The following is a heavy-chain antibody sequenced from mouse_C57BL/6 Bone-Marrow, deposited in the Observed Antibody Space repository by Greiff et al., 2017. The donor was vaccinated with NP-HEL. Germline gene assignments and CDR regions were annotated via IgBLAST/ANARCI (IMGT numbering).Heavy chain of an antibody. Sequence: QVQLQQPGAELVRPGTSVKLSCKASGYTFTSYWMHWVKQRPGQGLEWIGVIDPSDSYTNYNQKFKGKATLTVDTSSSTAYMQLSSLTSEDSAVYYCARKLGQGYAMDYWGQGTSVTVSS. D-gene: IGHD4-1*01. J-gene: IGHJ4*01. V-gene: IGHV1-59*01. CDR2: IDPSDSYT. CDR3: ARKLGQGYAMDY. CDR1: GYTFTSYW.